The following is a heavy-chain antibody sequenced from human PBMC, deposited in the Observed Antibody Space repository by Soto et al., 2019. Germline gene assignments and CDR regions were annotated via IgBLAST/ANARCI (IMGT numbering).Heavy chain of an antibody. J-gene: IGHJ5*02. V-gene: IGHV3-23*01. CDR1: GFTFSTFA. D-gene: IGHD2-21*01. CDR3: AKXXXXXTTSGGWCNWFDP. Sequence: EVQLLESGGSLVQPGGSLRLSCAASGFTFSTFAMNWVRQAPGEGLEWVSSISGSGGNTQYADSVKGRVTISRDNSKNTLYLQMNTLRAEDTAVYXXAKXXXXXTTSGGWCNWFDPWGQGTLVIVSS. CDR2: ISGSGGNT.